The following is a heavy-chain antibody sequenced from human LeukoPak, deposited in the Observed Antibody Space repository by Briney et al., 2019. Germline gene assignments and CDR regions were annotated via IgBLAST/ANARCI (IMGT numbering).Heavy chain of an antibody. CDR3: AREKVRQSGMDV. J-gene: IGHJ6*02. CDR2: INPNSGDT. D-gene: IGHD2-2*01. V-gene: IGHV1-2*06. Sequence: GASVKVSCKASGYTFTGYYMHWVRQAPGQGLEWMGRINPNSGDTNYGQKFQGRVTMTRDTSISTAYMELSRLRSDDTAVYYCAREKVRQSGMDVWGQGTTVTVS. CDR1: GYTFTGYY.